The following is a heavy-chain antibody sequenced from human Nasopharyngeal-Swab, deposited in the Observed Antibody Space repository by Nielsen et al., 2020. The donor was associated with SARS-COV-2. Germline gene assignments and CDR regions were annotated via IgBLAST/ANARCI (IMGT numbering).Heavy chain of an antibody. CDR2: INHSGST. Sequence: WIRQPPGKGLEWIGEINHSGSTNYNPSLKSRVTISVDTSKNQFSLKLSSVTAADTAVYYCASRLGDYDSRSNYYYYYYMDVWGKGTTVTVS. J-gene: IGHJ6*03. V-gene: IGHV4-34*01. D-gene: IGHD3-22*01. CDR3: ASRLGDYDSRSNYYYYYYMDV.